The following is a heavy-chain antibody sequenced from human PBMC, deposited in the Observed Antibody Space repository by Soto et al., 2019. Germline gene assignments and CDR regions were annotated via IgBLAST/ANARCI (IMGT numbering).Heavy chain of an antibody. CDR1: GGSFSGYF. CDR2: INHSSTT. J-gene: IGHJ4*02. CDR3: SRGRRYFDY. Sequence: QVQLQQWGAGLLEPSETLTLTCAVYGGSFSGYFWTWVRQPPGKGLEWIGEINHSSTTNYNPSLKSRVTISVDTSENQFSLKLSSVTAADTAVYYCSRGRRYFDYWGQGTLVTVSS. V-gene: IGHV4-34*01.